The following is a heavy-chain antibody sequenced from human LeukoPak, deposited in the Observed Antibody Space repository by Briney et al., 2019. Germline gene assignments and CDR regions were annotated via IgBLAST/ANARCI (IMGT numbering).Heavy chain of an antibody. J-gene: IGHJ4*02. D-gene: IGHD3-10*01. CDR3: ARKLWFGELFTYSFDY. V-gene: IGHV3-21*01. CDR1: GFTFSRYS. CDR2: ISSSSSYI. Sequence: GGSLRLSCAASGFTFSRYSMNWVRQAPGKGLEWVSSISSSSSYIYYADSVKGRFTISRDNAKNSLYLQMNSLRAEDTAVYYCARKLWFGELFTYSFDYWGQGTLVTVSS.